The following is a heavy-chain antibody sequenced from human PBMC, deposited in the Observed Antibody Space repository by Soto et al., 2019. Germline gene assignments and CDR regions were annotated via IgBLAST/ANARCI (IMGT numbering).Heavy chain of an antibody. J-gene: IGHJ4*02. CDR3: AGTRGPYYYDSSGYYSYGSPFDY. CDR2: INPSGGSK. CDR1: GYTFTSYY. D-gene: IGHD3-22*01. Sequence: ASVKVSCKASGYTFTSYYMHWVRQAPGQGLEWMGIINPSGGSKSYAQKFQGRVTMTRDTSTSTVYMELSSLRSEDTAVYYCAGTRGPYYYDSSGYYSYGSPFDYWGKGTPVTVSS. V-gene: IGHV1-46*01.